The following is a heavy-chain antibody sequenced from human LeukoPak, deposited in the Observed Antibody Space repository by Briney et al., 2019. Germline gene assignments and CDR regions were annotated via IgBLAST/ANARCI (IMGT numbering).Heavy chain of an antibody. V-gene: IGHV1-2*02. J-gene: IGHJ4*02. CDR3: ARKSTGYDFDY. D-gene: IGHD5-12*01. CDR2: INPNSGGT. Sequence: ASVKVSCKASGYTFSGYYLHWVRQAPGQGLEWMGWINPNSGGTYYLQKFQARATLTRDTSISTAYMELTRLTSDDTAVYFCARKSTGYDFDYWGQGALVTVSS. CDR1: GYTFSGYY.